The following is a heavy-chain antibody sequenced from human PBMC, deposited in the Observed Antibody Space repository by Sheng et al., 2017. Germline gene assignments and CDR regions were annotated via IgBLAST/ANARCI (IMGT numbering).Heavy chain of an antibody. D-gene: IGHD1-1*01. CDR1: GGSFSDYS. CDR2: INHSGGT. V-gene: IGHV4-34*01. CDR3: ARLALNWNTYYYFYMDV. Sequence: QVQLQQWGAGLLKPSETLSLTCAVYGGSFSDYSWTWIRQPPGKGLEWIGEINHSGGTTYNPSLRVTISLDTSKKQFSLNLNSVTAADTAVYFCARLALNWNTYYYFYMDVWGQGTTVTVSS. J-gene: IGHJ6*03.